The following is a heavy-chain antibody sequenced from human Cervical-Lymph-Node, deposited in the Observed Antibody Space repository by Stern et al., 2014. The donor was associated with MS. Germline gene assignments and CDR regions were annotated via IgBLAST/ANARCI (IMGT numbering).Heavy chain of an antibody. CDR2: SNPSVAST. CDR1: GYNFTSNF. CDR3: AAGGYEPPREIRF. Sequence: VQLVQSGPEVKKPGASVKISCKTSGYNFTSNFLHWGRQAPGQGLEWMGVSNPSVASTSYSHKLHGILTVTRDTSTSPAFMDLSSLRSEDTAVYYCAAGGYEPPREIRFWGQGTLVTVSS. J-gene: IGHJ4*02. D-gene: IGHD3-3*01. V-gene: IGHV1-46*04.